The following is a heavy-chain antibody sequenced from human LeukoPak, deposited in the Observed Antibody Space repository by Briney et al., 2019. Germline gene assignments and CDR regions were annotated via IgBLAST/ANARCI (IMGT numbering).Heavy chain of an antibody. D-gene: IGHD6-13*01. J-gene: IGHJ4*02. V-gene: IGHV4-39*07. CDR1: SGPISSSSYY. CDR3: ARGESSSSWYYFDY. Sequence: SETLSLTCTVSSGPISSSSYYWAWIRQPPGKGLECIGSIYYSGSTSYNPSLKSRVTISVDTSKNQFSLKLSSVTAADTAVYYCARGESSSSWYYFDYWGQGTLVTVSS. CDR2: IYYSGST.